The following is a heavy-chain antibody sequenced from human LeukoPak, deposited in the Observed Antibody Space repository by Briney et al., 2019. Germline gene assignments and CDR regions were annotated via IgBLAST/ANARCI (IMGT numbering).Heavy chain of an antibody. Sequence: PSETLSLTCNVSGGSFSNYYWNWIWQPAGKGLEWIGHIYTSGSTNYNPSLKSRVTMSVDTSKNQFSLKLSSVTAADTAVYYCQGGCSSTSCSYFDYWGQGTLVTVSS. CDR1: GGSFSNYY. CDR3: QGGCSSTSCSYFDY. D-gene: IGHD2-2*01. V-gene: IGHV4-4*07. J-gene: IGHJ4*02. CDR2: IYTSGST.